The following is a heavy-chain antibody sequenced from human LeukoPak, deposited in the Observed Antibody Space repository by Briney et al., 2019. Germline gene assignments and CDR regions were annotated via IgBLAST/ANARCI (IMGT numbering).Heavy chain of an antibody. Sequence: GGSLRLSCAASGFTFSSYWMSWVRQAPGKGLEWVANINQDGREKYYVDSVKGRFTISRDNAKNSLYLQMNSLRAEDTAVYYCAREIAAAGNEWFDPWGQGTLVTVSS. V-gene: IGHV3-7*01. CDR2: INQDGREK. CDR3: AREIAAAGNEWFDP. CDR1: GFTFSSYW. D-gene: IGHD6-13*01. J-gene: IGHJ5*02.